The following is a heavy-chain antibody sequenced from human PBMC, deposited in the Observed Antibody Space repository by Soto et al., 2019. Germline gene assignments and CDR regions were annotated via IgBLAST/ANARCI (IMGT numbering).Heavy chain of an antibody. J-gene: IGHJ4*02. V-gene: IGHV4-61*01. Sequence: PSETLSLTCTVSGGSVSSGSYYWSWIRQPPGKGLEWIGYIYYSGSTNYNPSLKSRVTISVDTSKNQFSLKLSSVTAADTAVYYCAREPYYGGSGSFVHYFDYWGQGTLVTVSS. CDR1: GGSVSSGSYY. CDR3: AREPYYGGSGSFVHYFDY. CDR2: IYYSGST. D-gene: IGHD3-10*01.